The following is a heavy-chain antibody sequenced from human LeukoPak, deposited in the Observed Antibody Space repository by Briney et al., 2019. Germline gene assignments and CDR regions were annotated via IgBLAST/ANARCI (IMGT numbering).Heavy chain of an antibody. CDR1: GYTFTNYY. J-gene: IGHJ4*02. CDR3: ARTWGKDGPFDY. D-gene: IGHD5-24*01. V-gene: IGHV1-46*01. CDR2: INPSGGTT. Sequence: ASVKVSCKASGYTFTNYYIHWVRQAPGQGLEWMGMINPSGGTTTYAQKFQGRVTMTRDTSTSTVYMELSSLRSEDTAVYYCARTWGKDGPFDYWGQGTLVTVSS.